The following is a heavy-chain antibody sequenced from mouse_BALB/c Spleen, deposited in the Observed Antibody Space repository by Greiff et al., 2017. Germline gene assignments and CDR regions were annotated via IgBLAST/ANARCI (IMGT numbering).Heavy chain of an antibody. V-gene: IGHV3-6*02. CDR1: GYSITSGYY. D-gene: IGHD2-3*01. J-gene: IGHJ4*01. CDR2: ISYDGSN. CDR3: ASIYDGYYGGAMDY. Sequence: DVQLQESGPGLVKPSQSLSLTCSVTGYSITSGYYWNWIRQFPGNKLEWMGYISYDGSNNYNPSLKNRISITRDTAKNQFFLKLNSVTTEDTATYYCASIYDGYYGGAMDYWGQGTSVTVSS.